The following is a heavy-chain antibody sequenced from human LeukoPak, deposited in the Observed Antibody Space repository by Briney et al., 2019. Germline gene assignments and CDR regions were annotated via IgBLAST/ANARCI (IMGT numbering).Heavy chain of an antibody. CDR1: GASISSDY. J-gene: IGHJ5*02. CDR2: IHYTGTT. Sequence: SETLSLTCTVSGASISSDYWNWIRQPPGKGLEWIGYIHYTGTTNYNPSLKSRVTISVDTSKTQFSLKLSSVTAADTAVYYCARVTTYDSSGYYHNWFDPWGQGTLVTVSS. D-gene: IGHD3-22*01. CDR3: ARVTTYDSSGYYHNWFDP. V-gene: IGHV4-59*12.